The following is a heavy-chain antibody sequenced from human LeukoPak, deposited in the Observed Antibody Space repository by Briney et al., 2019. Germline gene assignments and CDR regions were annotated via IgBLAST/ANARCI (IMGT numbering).Heavy chain of an antibody. CDR3: AREWLPSFYDC. CDR2: LSGSGGSI. Sequence: PGGSLRLSCAASGFTFSSYAMSWVRQAPGKGLEWVSGLSGSGGSIYYADSVKGRFTISRDNSKNTLDLQMNSLRAEDAAVYYCAREWLPSFYDCWGQGTLVTVSS. J-gene: IGHJ4*02. V-gene: IGHV3-23*01. CDR1: GFTFSSYA. D-gene: IGHD5-12*01.